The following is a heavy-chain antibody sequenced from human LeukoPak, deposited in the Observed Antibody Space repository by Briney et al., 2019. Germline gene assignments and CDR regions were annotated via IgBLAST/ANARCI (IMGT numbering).Heavy chain of an antibody. J-gene: IGHJ5*02. CDR1: GYSISSGYQ. V-gene: IGHV4-38-2*02. Sequence: SETLSLTCTVSGYSISSGYQWAWIRQSPGKGLEWIGSIYHSGSAHYNPSLKSRVTISVETSKNQFSLNMYSVTAADTAVYYCARDPRWLTPDCTSTSCYENYFDPWGQGTLVTVSS. CDR3: ARDPRWLTPDCTSTSCYENYFDP. CDR2: IYHSGSA. D-gene: IGHD2-2*01.